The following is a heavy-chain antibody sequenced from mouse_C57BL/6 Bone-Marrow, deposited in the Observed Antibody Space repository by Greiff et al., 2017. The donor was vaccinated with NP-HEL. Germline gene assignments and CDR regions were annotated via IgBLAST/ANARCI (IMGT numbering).Heavy chain of an antibody. CDR3: TRGGLRYFDY. Sequence: DVKLQESGEGLVKPGGSLKLSCAASGFTFSSYAMSWVRQTPEKRLEWVAYISSGGDYIYYADTVKGRFTISRDNARNTLYLQMSSLKSEDTAMYYCTRGGLRYFDYWGQGTTLTVSS. CDR1: GFTFSSYA. D-gene: IGHD1-1*01. CDR2: ISSGGDYI. V-gene: IGHV5-9-1*02. J-gene: IGHJ2*01.